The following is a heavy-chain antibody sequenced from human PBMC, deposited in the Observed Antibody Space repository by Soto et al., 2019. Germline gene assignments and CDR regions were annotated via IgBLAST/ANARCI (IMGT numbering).Heavy chain of an antibody. J-gene: IGHJ3*02. CDR1: GFTVSGYY. Sequence: QVQLLESGGALVKPGGSLRLSCAASGFTVSGYYMAWIRQPPGKGLEWISYISGDSTDTNYADSVKGRFTISRDNAKNSLYLQMNSLRAEDTAVYFCATGQQVRMADIWGQGTMVTVSS. V-gene: IGHV3-11*03. D-gene: IGHD6-13*01. CDR3: ATGQQVRMADI. CDR2: ISGDSTDT.